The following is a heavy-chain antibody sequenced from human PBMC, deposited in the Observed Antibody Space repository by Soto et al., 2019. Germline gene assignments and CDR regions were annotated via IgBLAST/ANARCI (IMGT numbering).Heavy chain of an antibody. V-gene: IGHV4-4*07. J-gene: IGHJ6*02. Sequence: SETLSLTCTVSGGSISSYYVSWIRQSAGKGLEWIGRIDTSGTTNYNPSLKSRVTMSVDASKNHFSLNLSSVTAADTAVYYCARGPRGYVYYHGMDVWGQGSTVTVSS. CDR1: GGSISSYY. CDR2: IDTSGTT. D-gene: IGHD3-10*01. CDR3: ARGPRGYVYYHGMDV.